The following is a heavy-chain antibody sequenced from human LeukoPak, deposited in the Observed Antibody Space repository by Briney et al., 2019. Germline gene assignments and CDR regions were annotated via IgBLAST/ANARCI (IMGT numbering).Heavy chain of an antibody. Sequence: ASVKVSCKASGYTFINYYIHWVRQAPGQGLEWMGIINPSGGSTSYAQKFQGRVTMTRDTSTSTVYMELSSLRSEDTAVYYCASENWGDYYYHGMDVWGQGTTVTVSS. D-gene: IGHD7-27*01. J-gene: IGHJ6*02. CDR2: INPSGGST. CDR3: ASENWGDYYYHGMDV. CDR1: GYTFINYY. V-gene: IGHV1-46*01.